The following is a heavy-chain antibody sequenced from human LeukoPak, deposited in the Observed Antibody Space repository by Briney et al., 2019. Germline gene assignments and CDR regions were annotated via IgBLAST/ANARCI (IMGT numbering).Heavy chain of an antibody. CDR2: ISYDGSNK. V-gene: IGHV3-30*04. J-gene: IGHJ4*02. Sequence: PGGSLRLSCAASGFTFSTYAMHWVRQASGKGLEWVAVISYDGSNKYYADSVKGRFTISRDNSKNTLYLQMNSLRAEDTAVYYCAKDILVDHYYDSSGYPYIDYWGQGTLVTVSS. CDR1: GFTFSTYA. CDR3: AKDILVDHYYDSSGYPYIDY. D-gene: IGHD3-22*01.